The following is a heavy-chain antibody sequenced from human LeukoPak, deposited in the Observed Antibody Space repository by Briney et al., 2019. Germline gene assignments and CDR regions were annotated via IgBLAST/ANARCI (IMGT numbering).Heavy chain of an antibody. V-gene: IGHV1-3*01. J-gene: IGHJ3*01. CDR1: GYTFTSYA. CDR2: INAGNGNT. Sequence: ASVKVSCKASGYTFTSYAMHWVRQAPGQRLEWMGWINAGNGNTKYSQRFQGRVTITRDTSASTAYMELSSLRSEDTAVYYCARSNSGWHAFDVWGQGTMVTVSS. CDR3: ARSNSGWHAFDV. D-gene: IGHD6-19*01.